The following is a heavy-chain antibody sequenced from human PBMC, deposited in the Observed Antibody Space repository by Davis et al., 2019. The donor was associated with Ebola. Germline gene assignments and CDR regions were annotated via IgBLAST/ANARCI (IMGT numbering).Heavy chain of an antibody. CDR3: ARGPSTGNSFSY. D-gene: IGHD6-13*01. CDR2: IKEDGGEK. V-gene: IGHV3-7*03. CDR1: GFTFSDHY. Sequence: GESLKISCAASGFTFSDHYMDWVRQAPGKGPEWVAIIKEDGGEKYYVDSVKGRFTISRDNAKNSLYLQMSSLRADDTALYYCARGPSTGNSFSYWGQGTLVTVSS. J-gene: IGHJ4*02.